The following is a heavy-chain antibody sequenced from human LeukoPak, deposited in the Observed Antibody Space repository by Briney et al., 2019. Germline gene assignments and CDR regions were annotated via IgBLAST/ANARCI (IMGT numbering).Heavy chain of an antibody. D-gene: IGHD2-15*01. CDR1: GGSISSYY. CDR3: ARGAYCSGGSCYWYY. J-gene: IGHJ4*02. Sequence: SETLSLTCTVPGGSISSYYWSWIRQPPGKGLEWIGYIYYSGITNYNPSLKSRVTMSVDTSNNQFSLKLSSVTAADTAVYYCARGAYCSGGSCYWYYWGQGTLVTVSS. V-gene: IGHV4-59*01. CDR2: IYYSGIT.